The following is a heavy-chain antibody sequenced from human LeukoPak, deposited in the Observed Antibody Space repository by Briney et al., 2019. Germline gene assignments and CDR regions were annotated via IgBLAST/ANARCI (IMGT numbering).Heavy chain of an antibody. CDR1: GFTFSSYS. J-gene: IGHJ4*02. CDR3: AMRIAVAGSLDY. CDR2: ISSSSSYI. D-gene: IGHD6-19*01. V-gene: IGHV3-21*01. Sequence: GGSLRLSCAASGFTFSSYSMNWVRQAPGKGLEWVSSISSSSSYIYYADSVKGRFTTSRDNAKNSLYLQMNSLRAEDTAVYYCAMRIAVAGSLDYWGQGTLVTVSS.